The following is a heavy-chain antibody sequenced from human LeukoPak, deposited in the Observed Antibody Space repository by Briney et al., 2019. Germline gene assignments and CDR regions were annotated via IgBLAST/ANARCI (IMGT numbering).Heavy chain of an antibody. J-gene: IGHJ4*02. V-gene: IGHV4-39*01. CDR3: ARLVGAATDPFDS. CDR2: IYYSGTT. Sequence: PSETLSLTCTVPGGSISSSSYYSGWFRQPPGNGQERLGRIYYSGTTYYNPSLQSRVTISIDMSKNQFSLKLSSVTAADTAVYYCARLVGAATDPFDSWGQGTLVTVSS. D-gene: IGHD1-26*01. CDR1: GGSISSSSYY.